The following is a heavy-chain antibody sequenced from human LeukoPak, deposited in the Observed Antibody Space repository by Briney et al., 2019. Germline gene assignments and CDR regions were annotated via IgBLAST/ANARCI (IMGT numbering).Heavy chain of an antibody. J-gene: IGHJ4*02. Sequence: GGSLSLSCAASGFTFSSYAMSWVRQAPGKGLEWVSAISGSGGSTYYADSVKGRFTISRDNSKDTLYLQMNSLRAEDTAVYYCAKGGVYRSAFDYWGQGTLVTVSS. V-gene: IGHV3-23*01. D-gene: IGHD1-26*01. CDR3: AKGGVYRSAFDY. CDR1: GFTFSSYA. CDR2: ISGSGGST.